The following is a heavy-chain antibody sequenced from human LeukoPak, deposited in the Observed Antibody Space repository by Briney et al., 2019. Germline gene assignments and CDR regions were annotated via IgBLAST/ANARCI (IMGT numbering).Heavy chain of an antibody. J-gene: IGHJ4*02. CDR3: ARDKSSSWYYFDY. Sequence: GGSLRLSCAASGFTFSSYEMNWVRQAPGKGLEWVSYISSSGSTIYYADSVKGRFTISRDNAKNSLYLQMNSLRAEDAAAYYCARDKSSSWYYFDYWGQGTLVTVSS. D-gene: IGHD6-13*01. CDR2: ISSSGSTI. V-gene: IGHV3-48*03. CDR1: GFTFSSYE.